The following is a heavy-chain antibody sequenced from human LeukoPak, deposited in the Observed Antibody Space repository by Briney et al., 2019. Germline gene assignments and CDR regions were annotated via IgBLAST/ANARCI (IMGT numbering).Heavy chain of an antibody. D-gene: IGHD5-18*01. CDR3: ARGGYSYGYHFDY. CDR1: GYTFTSYD. V-gene: IGHV1-8*01. J-gene: IGHJ4*02. CDR2: MNPNSGNT. Sequence: GASVRVSCKASGYTFTSYDIKWVRQAPGQGLEWMGWMNPNSGNTGYAQKFQGRVTMTRHTSISTAYMELSSLRSEDTAVYYCARGGYSYGYHFDYWGQGTLVTVSS.